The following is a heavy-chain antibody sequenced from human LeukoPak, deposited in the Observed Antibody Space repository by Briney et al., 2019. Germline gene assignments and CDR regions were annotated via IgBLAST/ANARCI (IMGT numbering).Heavy chain of an antibody. D-gene: IGHD3-3*01. V-gene: IGHV3-7*01. J-gene: IGHJ3*02. CDR2: INLDGNGR. CDR3: ARDTADFQGLDI. Sequence: PGGSLRLSCAASGFFFSNYWMSWVRQAQGKGLEWVANINLDGNGRYYVDSVKGRFTISRDNNKNSVYLQMNSPRAEDTAVYYCARDTADFQGLDIWGQGTMVTVSS. CDR1: GFFFSNYW.